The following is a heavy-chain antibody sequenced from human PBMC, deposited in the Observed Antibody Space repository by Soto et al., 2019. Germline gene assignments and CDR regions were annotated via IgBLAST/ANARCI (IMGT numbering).Heavy chain of an antibody. CDR3: ARLRGPSPIPLLEWLPLGAFDI. CDR1: GYTFTSYG. J-gene: IGHJ3*02. CDR2: ISAYNGNT. Sequence: EASVKVSCKASGYTFTSYGISWVRQAPGQGLEWMGWISAYNGNTNYAQKLQGRVTMTTDTSTSTAYMELRSLRSDDTAVYYCARLRGPSPIPLLEWLPLGAFDIWGQGTMVTVSS. D-gene: IGHD3-3*01. V-gene: IGHV1-18*01.